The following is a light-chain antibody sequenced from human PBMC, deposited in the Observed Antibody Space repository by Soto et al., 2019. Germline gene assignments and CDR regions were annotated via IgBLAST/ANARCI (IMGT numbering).Light chain of an antibody. Sequence: IVMTQSPDSLAVSLGERATINCKSSQSVLYSSNNKNYLAWYQQKPGQPPKLLIYWASTRESGVPDRFSGSGSGTDFTLTISSLQPDDFATYYCQQYNSYSPLTFGGGTKVDIK. J-gene: IGKJ4*01. CDR3: QQYNSYSPLT. CDR2: WAS. V-gene: IGKV4-1*01. CDR1: QSVLYSSNNKNY.